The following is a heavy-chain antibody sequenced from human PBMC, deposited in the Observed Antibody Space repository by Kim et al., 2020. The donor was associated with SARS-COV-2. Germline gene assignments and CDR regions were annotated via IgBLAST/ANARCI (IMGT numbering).Heavy chain of an antibody. CDR1: GFAFSNSW. CDR2: IKQDGGDK. V-gene: IGHV3-7*01. D-gene: IGHD6-19*01. CDR3: ARGAYTGGWYPDYFDY. J-gene: IGHJ4*02. Sequence: WGSLRLSCAASGFAFSNSWMTWVRQAPGKGLEWVANIKQDGGDKFYVDSVKGRFTISRDNAKDSLYLQMNSLRADDTAIYYCARGAYTGGWYPDYFDYWGQGTLVTVSS.